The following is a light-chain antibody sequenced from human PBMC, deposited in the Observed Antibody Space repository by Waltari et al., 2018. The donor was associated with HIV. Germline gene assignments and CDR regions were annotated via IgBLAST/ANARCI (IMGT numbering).Light chain of an antibody. Sequence: IEMTQSPATLSVSPGERATLSCRSSQRVRSKLARYQQKPRQAPRLLISDASTGATGILARFSGSGSGTEFTLTISSLQSAEFAVYYCQQYHNWPPVTFGGGTKVEIK. V-gene: IGKV3-15*01. J-gene: IGKJ4*01. CDR2: DAS. CDR3: QQYHNWPPVT. CDR1: QRVRSK.